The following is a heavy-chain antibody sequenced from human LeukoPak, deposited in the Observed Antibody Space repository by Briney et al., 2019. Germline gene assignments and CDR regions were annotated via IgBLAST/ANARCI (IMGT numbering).Heavy chain of an antibody. CDR2: IHYGGSNT. Sequence: PGGSLRLSCVASGFSFSDYGMHWVRQTPGKGLECVAFIHYGGSNTYYADSVKGRITISRDDPHNTLYLQMNSLRAEDTAGYFCARGGVDYYGSGTYYLMYYFDYWGQGALVTVSS. J-gene: IGHJ4*02. V-gene: IGHV3-30*02. CDR3: ARGGVDYYGSGTYYLMYYFDY. D-gene: IGHD3-10*01. CDR1: GFSFSDYG.